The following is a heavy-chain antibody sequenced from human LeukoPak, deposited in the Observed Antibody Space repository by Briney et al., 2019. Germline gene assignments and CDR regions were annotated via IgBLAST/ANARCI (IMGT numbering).Heavy chain of an antibody. D-gene: IGHD1-26*01. Sequence: SETLSLTCTVSGGSISGYYWSWIRQPPGKGLEWIGYIYYSGSTNYNPSLKSRVTISVDTSKNQFSLKLSSVTAADTAVYYCARGGWSLDYWGQGNLVTVSS. J-gene: IGHJ4*02. CDR1: GGSISGYY. CDR2: IYYSGST. CDR3: ARGGWSLDY. V-gene: IGHV4-59*01.